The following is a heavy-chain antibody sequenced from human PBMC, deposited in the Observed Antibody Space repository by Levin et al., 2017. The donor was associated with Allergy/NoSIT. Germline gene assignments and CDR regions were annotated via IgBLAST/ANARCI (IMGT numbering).Heavy chain of an antibody. CDR3: AREFRIAVAGMGFDY. CDR1: GFTFSSYA. V-gene: IGHV3-30-3*01. Sequence: GGSLRLSCAASGFTFSSYAMHWVRQAPGKGLEWVAVISYDGSNKYYADSVKGRFTISRDNSKNTLYLQMNSLRAEDTAVYYCAREFRIAVAGMGFDYWGQGTLVTVSS. CDR2: ISYDGSNK. D-gene: IGHD6-19*01. J-gene: IGHJ4*02.